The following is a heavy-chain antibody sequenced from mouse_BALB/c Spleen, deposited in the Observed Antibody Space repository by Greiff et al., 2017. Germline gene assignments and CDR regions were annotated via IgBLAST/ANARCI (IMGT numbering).Heavy chain of an antibody. CDR2: ISSGGSYT. Sequence: EVQLVESGGDLVKPGGSLKLSCAASGFTFSSYGMSWVRQTPDKRLEWVATISSGGSYTYYPDSVKGRFTISRDNAKNTLYLQMSSLKSEDTAMYYCARSAGSSYDLDYWGQGTTLTVSS. CDR1: GFTFSSYG. V-gene: IGHV5-6*01. D-gene: IGHD1-1*01. CDR3: ARSAGSSYDLDY. J-gene: IGHJ2*01.